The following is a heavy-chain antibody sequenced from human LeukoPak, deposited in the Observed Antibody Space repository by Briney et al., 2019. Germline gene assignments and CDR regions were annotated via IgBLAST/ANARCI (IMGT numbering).Heavy chain of an antibody. CDR1: GFTFSSYW. D-gene: IGHD5-18*01. CDR2: INSDGSST. J-gene: IGHJ4*02. V-gene: IGHV3-74*01. Sequence: GGSLRLSCAASGFTFSSYWMHWVRQAPGKGLVWVSRINSDGSSTSYADSVKGRFTISRDNAKNTLYLQMNSLRAEDTAVYYCARARGYSYGYYFDYWGQGTLVTVSS. CDR3: ARARGYSYGYYFDY.